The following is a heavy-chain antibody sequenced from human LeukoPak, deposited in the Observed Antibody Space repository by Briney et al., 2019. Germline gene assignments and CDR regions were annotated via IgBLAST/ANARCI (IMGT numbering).Heavy chain of an antibody. D-gene: IGHD2-2*02. CDR3: ARDKAAIRGFGYYYYMDV. J-gene: IGHJ6*03. V-gene: IGHV3-30*01. CDR2: ISYAGNYK. Sequence: QPGRSLRLSCAASGFTFSNYAMHWVRQAPGKGLEWVALISYAGNYKYFADSVKGRFTISRDNSKNTLYPQVITLRAEDTAVYYCARDKAAIRGFGYYYYMDVWGKGTTVTVSS. CDR1: GFTFSNYA.